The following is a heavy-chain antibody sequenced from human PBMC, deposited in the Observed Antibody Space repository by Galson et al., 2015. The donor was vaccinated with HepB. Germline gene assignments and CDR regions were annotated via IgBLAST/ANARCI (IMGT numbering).Heavy chain of an antibody. CDR2: VNPRSGAT. D-gene: IGHD5-24*01. CDR3: VRLQDDSEGFYLYFDL. Sequence: SVKVSCKASGYTFTGNYIHWVRQAPGQGLEWMGWVNPRSGATNYVQKFQGRVTMTRDTSINTAYMELSSLRSDDTAVYYCVRLQDDSEGFYLYFDLWGRGTLVTVSS. J-gene: IGHJ2*01. V-gene: IGHV1-2*02. CDR1: GYTFTGNY.